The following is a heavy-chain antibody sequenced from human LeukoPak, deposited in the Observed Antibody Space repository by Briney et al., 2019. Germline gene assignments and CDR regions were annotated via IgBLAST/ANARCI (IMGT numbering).Heavy chain of an antibody. CDR2: IYYSGST. Sequence: SETLSLTCTVSGGSISSYYWSWIRQPPGKGLEWIGYIYYSGSTNYNPSLKSRVTISVDTSKNQFSLKLSSVTAADTAVYYCARRGSSGWYLHWGQGTLVTVSS. CDR1: GGSISSYY. V-gene: IGHV4-59*08. J-gene: IGHJ4*02. CDR3: ARRGSSGWYLH. D-gene: IGHD6-19*01.